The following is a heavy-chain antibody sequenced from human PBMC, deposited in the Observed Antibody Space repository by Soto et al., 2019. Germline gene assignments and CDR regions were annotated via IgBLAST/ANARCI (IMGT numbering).Heavy chain of an antibody. V-gene: IGHV5-51*01. Sequence: GESLKISCKGSGYSFTSYWIGWVRQMPGKGLEWMGIIYPGDSDTRYSPSFQGQVTISADKSISTAYLQWSSLKASDTAMYYCASWDYDILTGYHPPTYWGQGTLVTVSS. CDR3: ASWDYDILTGYHPPTY. J-gene: IGHJ4*02. CDR1: GYSFTSYW. CDR2: IYPGDSDT. D-gene: IGHD3-9*01.